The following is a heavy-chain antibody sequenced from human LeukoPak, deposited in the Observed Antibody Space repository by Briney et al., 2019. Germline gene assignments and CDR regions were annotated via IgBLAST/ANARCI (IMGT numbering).Heavy chain of an antibody. Sequence: SETLSLTCTVSGASVGNSYWVWIRQPAGKGLEWIGRIYTTGSINYNPSLKSRVTMSVDTSKNQFSLTLTSVTAADTAVYYCARVRILERSPVAFRFDPWGQGILVTVSS. J-gene: IGHJ5*02. CDR1: GASVGNSY. CDR2: IYTTGSI. CDR3: ARVRILERSPVAFRFDP. V-gene: IGHV4-4*07. D-gene: IGHD3-3*01.